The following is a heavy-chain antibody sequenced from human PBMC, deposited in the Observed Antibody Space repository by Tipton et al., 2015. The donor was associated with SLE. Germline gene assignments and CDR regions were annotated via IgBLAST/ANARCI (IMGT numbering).Heavy chain of an antibody. CDR2: IYYSGNT. CDR3: ARWEFYVSYHYGMDV. V-gene: IGHV4-59*01. CDR1: RGSITSYY. Sequence: TLSLTCTVSRGSITSYYWNWIRQPPGKGLEWIGYIYYSGNTNYNPSLKSRVTISVDTSKNQLSMKLTSVSAADTAVYYCARWEFYVSYHYGMDVWGQGTTVTVSS. J-gene: IGHJ6*02. D-gene: IGHD3-16*01.